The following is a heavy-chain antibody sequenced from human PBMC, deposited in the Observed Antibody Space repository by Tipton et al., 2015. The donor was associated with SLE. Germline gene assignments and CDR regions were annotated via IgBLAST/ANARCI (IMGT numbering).Heavy chain of an antibody. CDR1: GGSISSSSYY. V-gene: IGHV4-39*07. CDR2: IYYSGST. CDR3: ARDRYLQH. J-gene: IGHJ1*01. Sequence: TLSLTCTVSGGSISSSSYYWGWIRQPPGKGLEWIGSIYYSGSTYYNPSLKSRVTISVDTSKNQFSLKLSSVTAADTAVYYCARDRYLQHWGQGTLVTVSA.